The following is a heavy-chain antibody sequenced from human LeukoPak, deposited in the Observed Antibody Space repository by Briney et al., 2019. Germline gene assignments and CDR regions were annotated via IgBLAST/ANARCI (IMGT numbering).Heavy chain of an antibody. CDR2: IKYDGSDE. V-gene: IGHV3-7*01. CDR3: ARSSGWRTEFDY. J-gene: IGHJ4*02. CDR1: GFIFSSYW. Sequence: GGTLRLSCAASGFIFSSYWMSWVRQAPGKGLEWVANIKYDGSDEYYAPSSRGGFTISRKNDKNSPYLQRTSVTAQDTAWYYVARSSGWRTEFDYWGQGNLVTVSS. D-gene: IGHD6-19*01.